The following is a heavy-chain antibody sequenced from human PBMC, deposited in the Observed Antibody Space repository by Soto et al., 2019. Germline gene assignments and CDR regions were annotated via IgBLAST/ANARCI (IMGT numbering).Heavy chain of an antibody. Sequence: GGSLRLSCAASGFTFSSYGMHWVRQAPGKGLEWVAVIWYDGSNKYYADSVKGRFTISRDNSKNTLYLQMNSLRAEDTAVYYCARDQMNYYGSGSYYDYWGQGTLVPVSS. D-gene: IGHD3-10*01. CDR2: IWYDGSNK. CDR1: GFTFSSYG. J-gene: IGHJ4*02. V-gene: IGHV3-33*01. CDR3: ARDQMNYYGSGSYYDY.